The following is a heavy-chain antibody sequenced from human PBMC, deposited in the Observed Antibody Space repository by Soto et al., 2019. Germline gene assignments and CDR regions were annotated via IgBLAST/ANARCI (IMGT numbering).Heavy chain of an antibody. Sequence: SETLSLTCTVSGGSISSYYWSWIRQPPGKGLEWIGYIYYSGSTNYNPSLKSRVTISVDTSKNQFSLKLSSVTAADTAVYYCAREPGYCSGGSCYRLFDYWGQGTLVTV. CDR1: GGSISSYY. CDR2: IYYSGST. CDR3: AREPGYCSGGSCYRLFDY. V-gene: IGHV4-59*01. J-gene: IGHJ4*02. D-gene: IGHD2-15*01.